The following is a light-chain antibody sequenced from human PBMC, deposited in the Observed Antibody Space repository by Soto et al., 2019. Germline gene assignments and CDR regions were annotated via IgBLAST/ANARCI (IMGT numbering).Light chain of an antibody. J-gene: IGLJ1*01. CDR3: CSYVTTPEI. V-gene: IGLV2-11*01. CDR2: DGT. Sequence: QSALAQPRSVSGSPGQILTISCTGTSSDVDDYRYVSWYQQYPGKAPKLGIYDGTKRPSGVPDRFSGSNSGNTASLTISGLQAEDEADYYCCSYVTTPEIFGTGTKLTVL. CDR1: SSDVDDYRY.